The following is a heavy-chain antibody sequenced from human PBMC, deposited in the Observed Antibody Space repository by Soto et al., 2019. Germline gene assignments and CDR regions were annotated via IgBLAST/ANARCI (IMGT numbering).Heavy chain of an antibody. CDR2: IGISGTPV. D-gene: IGHD3-10*01. J-gene: IGHJ6*04. CDR3: ARDRPRVPRHIDV. V-gene: IGHV3-48*01. CDR1: GFTFSSYS. Sequence: GGSLRLSCAASGFTFSSYSINWVRRAPGKGLEWVSHIGISGTPVYYADSVKGRFTISRDNGKNSLYLQMNSLGAEDTALYYCARDRPRVPRHIDVWGKGTTVTGSS.